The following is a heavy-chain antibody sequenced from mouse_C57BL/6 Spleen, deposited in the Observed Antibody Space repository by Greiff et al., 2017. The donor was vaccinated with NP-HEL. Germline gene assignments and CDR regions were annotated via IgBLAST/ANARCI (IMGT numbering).Heavy chain of an antibody. CDR1: GYTFTSYW. D-gene: IGHD1-1*01. CDR3: AREGRITTVVATPYWYFDV. V-gene: IGHV1-69*01. Sequence: QVQLQQPGAELVMPGASVKLSCKASGYTFTSYWMHWVKQRPGQGLEWIGEIDPSDSYTNYNQKFKGKSTLTVDKSSSTAYMQLSSLTSEDSAVYYCAREGRITTVVATPYWYFDVWGTGTTVTVSS. CDR2: IDPSDSYT. J-gene: IGHJ1*03.